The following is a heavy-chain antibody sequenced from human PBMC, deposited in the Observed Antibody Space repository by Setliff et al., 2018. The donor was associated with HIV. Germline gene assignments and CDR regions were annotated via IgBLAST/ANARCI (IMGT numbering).Heavy chain of an antibody. CDR1: GGSVSSISSY. Sequence: SETLSLTCTVSGGSVSSISSYWGWIRQSPERGLEWIGHIYYNGHPDYNPSLKSRVTMSLDMAKNQFSLKMSSVTAADTAISFCARVRTWGTKGGSYEYCGMDVWGQGITVTVSS. V-gene: IGHV4-39*07. CDR3: ARVRTWGTKGGSYEYCGMDV. CDR2: IYYNGHP. D-gene: IGHD3-16*01. J-gene: IGHJ6*02.